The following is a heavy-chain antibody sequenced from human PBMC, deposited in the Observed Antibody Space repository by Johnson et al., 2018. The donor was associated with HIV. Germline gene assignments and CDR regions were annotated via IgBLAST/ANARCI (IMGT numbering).Heavy chain of an antibody. CDR1: GFTVSSNY. J-gene: IGHJ3*02. D-gene: IGHD3-10*01. V-gene: IGHV3-66*01. Sequence: VQLVESGGGLVQPGGSLRLSCAASGFTVSSNYMTWVRQAPGKGLEWVSVISYDGSRTTYADSMKGRFTISRDNSKNTLYLQMNSLRVEDTAVYYCASEVRGVLDIWGQGTMVTVAS. CDR2: ISYDGSRT. CDR3: ASEVRGVLDI.